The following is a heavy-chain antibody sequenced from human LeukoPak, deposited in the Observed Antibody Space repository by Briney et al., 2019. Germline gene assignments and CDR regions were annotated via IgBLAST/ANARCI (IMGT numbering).Heavy chain of an antibody. CDR3: ARGGYSSGWSPPYYYYYMDV. J-gene: IGHJ6*03. V-gene: IGHV3-30*02. D-gene: IGHD6-19*01. Sequence: GGSLRLSCAASGFTFSSYGMHWVRQAPGKGLEWVAFIRYDGSNKYYADSVKGRFTISRDNSKNTLYLQMNSLRAEDTAVYYCARGGYSSGWSPPYYYYYMDVWGKGTTVTVSS. CDR1: GFTFSSYG. CDR2: IRYDGSNK.